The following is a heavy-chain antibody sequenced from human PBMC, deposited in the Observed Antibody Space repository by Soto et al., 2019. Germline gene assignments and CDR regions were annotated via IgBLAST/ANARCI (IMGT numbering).Heavy chain of an antibody. Sequence: QVQLVQSGAEVKKPGASVKVSCKASGYTFTSYGISWVRQAPGQGLEWMGWISASIGNTNYAQKLQGRVTMTTDTSTSTAYMELRSLRSDDTAVYYCARRSSSGHYYYYYMDVWGKGTTVTVSS. CDR3: ARRSSSGHYYYYYMDV. CDR2: ISASIGNT. D-gene: IGHD6-25*01. V-gene: IGHV1-18*01. CDR1: GYTFTSYG. J-gene: IGHJ6*03.